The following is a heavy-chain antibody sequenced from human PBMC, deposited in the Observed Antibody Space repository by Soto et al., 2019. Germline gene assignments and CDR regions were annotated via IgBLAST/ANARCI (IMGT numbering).Heavy chain of an antibody. Sequence: GGSLRLSCAASGFTFDNYGMSWVRQAPGKGLEWVSTVSGSGGSTYYAASVKGRFTISREYSKNTLYLQMNSLRAEDTAVYYCARDPSTPGYSSIRFSSAQGSLVTVSS. CDR3: ARDPSTPGYSSIRFS. CDR2: VSGSGGST. D-gene: IGHD6-13*01. J-gene: IGHJ5*02. CDR1: GFTFDNYG. V-gene: IGHV3-23*01.